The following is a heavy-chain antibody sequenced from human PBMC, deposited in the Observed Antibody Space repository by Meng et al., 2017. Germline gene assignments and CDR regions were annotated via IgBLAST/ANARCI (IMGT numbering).Heavy chain of an antibody. CDR2: ISAYNGNT. CDR1: GYTFTSYG. CDR3: ARVGYCSSTSCHQIDY. V-gene: IGHV1-18*01. D-gene: IGHD2-2*01. Sequence: LVRVGSEWKNPGASVQASCKASGYTFTSYGISWVRQAPGQGLEWMGWISAYNGNTNYAQKLQGRVTMTTDTSTSTAYMELRSLRSDDTAVYYCARVGYCSSTSCHQIDYWGQGTLVTVSS. J-gene: IGHJ4*02.